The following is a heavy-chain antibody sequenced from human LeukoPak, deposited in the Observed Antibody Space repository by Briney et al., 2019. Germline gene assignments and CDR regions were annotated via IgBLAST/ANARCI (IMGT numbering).Heavy chain of an antibody. D-gene: IGHD2-8*01. J-gene: IGHJ6*02. CDR2: INPNSGGT. V-gene: IGHV1-2*06. CDR1: GYTFAGYY. Sequence: ASVKVSCKTSGYTFAGYYMHWVRQAPGQGLEWMGRINPNSGGTNYAQKFQGRVTMTRDTSISTAYMELSRLRSDNTAVYYCARGQRMVNAIHYGMDVWGQGTTVTVSS. CDR3: ARGQRMVNAIHYGMDV.